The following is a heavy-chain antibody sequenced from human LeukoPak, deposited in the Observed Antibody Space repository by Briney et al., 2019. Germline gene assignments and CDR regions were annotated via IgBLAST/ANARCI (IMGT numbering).Heavy chain of an antibody. D-gene: IGHD3-9*01. CDR2: IWYDGSNK. CDR1: GFIVNSYG. Sequence: GGSLRLSCVASGFIVNSYGMHWVRQAPGKGLEWVAVIWYDGSNKYYADSVKGRFTISRDNSKNTLYLQMNSLRAEDTAVYYCARDFEAYYDILTGYYKGPFDIWGQGTMVTVSS. J-gene: IGHJ3*02. V-gene: IGHV3-33*08. CDR3: ARDFEAYYDILTGYYKGPFDI.